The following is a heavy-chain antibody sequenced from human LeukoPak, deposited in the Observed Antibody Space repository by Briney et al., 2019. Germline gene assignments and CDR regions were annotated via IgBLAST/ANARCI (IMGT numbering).Heavy chain of an antibody. CDR2: ISGSGGST. Sequence: GGSLRLSCAASGFTFNNYGMSWVRQAPGKGLEWVSAISGSGGSTYYADSVKGRFTISRDNSKNTLYLQMNSLRAEDTAVYYCAKDQGGYDYIWGSYRTYYMDVWGKGTTVTISS. CDR1: GFTFNNYG. V-gene: IGHV3-23*01. D-gene: IGHD3-16*02. J-gene: IGHJ6*03. CDR3: AKDQGGYDYIWGSYRTYYMDV.